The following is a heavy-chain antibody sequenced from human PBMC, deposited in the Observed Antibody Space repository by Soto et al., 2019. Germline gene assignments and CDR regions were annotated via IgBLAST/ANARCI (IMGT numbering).Heavy chain of an antibody. CDR2: IYHSGST. V-gene: IGHV4-4*02. CDR3: ARVLMITFGGVIQRYYFDY. CDR1: SGSISSSNW. D-gene: IGHD3-16*02. Sequence: PSETLSLTCAVSSGSISSSNWWSWVRQPPGKGLEWIGEIYHSGSTNYNPSLKSRVTISVDKSKNQFSLKLSSVTAADTAVYYCARVLMITFGGVIQRYYFDYWGQGTLVTVSS. J-gene: IGHJ4*02.